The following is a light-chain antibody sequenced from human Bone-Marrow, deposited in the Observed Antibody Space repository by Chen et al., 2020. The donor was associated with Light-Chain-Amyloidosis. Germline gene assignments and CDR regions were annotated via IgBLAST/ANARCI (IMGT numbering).Light chain of an antibody. CDR3: QVWDRSSDRPV. V-gene: IGLV3-21*02. J-gene: IGLJ3*02. CDR1: NIGSTS. Sequence: YVMTQPSSVSGAPGQPATIACGGNNIGSTSVHWYQQTPGQAPLLVVYDDSDRPSGIPERLAGSNSGNTATLTISRVEAGDEADYYCQVWDRSSDRPVFGGGTKLTVL. CDR2: DDS.